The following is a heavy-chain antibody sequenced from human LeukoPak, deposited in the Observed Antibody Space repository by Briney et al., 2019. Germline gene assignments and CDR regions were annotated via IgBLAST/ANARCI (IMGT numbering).Heavy chain of an antibody. J-gene: IGHJ3*02. V-gene: IGHV1-18*01. CDR1: GGTFSSYA. CDR3: ARASGSLGAFDI. D-gene: IGHD1-26*01. Sequence: ASVKVSCKASGGTFSSYAISWVRQAPGQGLEWMGWISAYNGNTNYAQKLQGRVTMTTDTSTSTAYMELRSLRSDDTAVYYCARASGSLGAFDIWGQGTMVTVSS. CDR2: ISAYNGNT.